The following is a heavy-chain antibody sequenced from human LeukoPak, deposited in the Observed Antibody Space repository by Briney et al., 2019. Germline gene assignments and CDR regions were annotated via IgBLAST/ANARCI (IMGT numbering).Heavy chain of an antibody. D-gene: IGHD3-10*01. CDR3: ARRRGSGRFDY. J-gene: IGHJ4*02. Sequence: PPETLSLTCTVSGGSISSSSYYWGWIRQPPGKGLEWIGSIYYSGSTYYNPSLKSRVTISVDTSKNQFSLKLSSVTAADTAVYYCARRRGSGRFDYWGQGTLVTVSS. CDR1: GGSISSSSYY. CDR2: IYYSGST. V-gene: IGHV4-39*01.